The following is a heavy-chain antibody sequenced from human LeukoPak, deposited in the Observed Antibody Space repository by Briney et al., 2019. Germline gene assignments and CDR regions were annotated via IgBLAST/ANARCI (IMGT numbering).Heavy chain of an antibody. Sequence: SETLSLTCAVYGGSFIGYYWSWIRQPPGKGLEWIGEINHSGSTNYNPSLKSRVTISVDTSKNQFSLKLSSVTAADTAVYYCARGGISHYWGQGTLVTVS. CDR3: ARGGISHY. D-gene: IGHD2-15*01. J-gene: IGHJ4*02. V-gene: IGHV4-34*01. CDR1: GGSFIGYY. CDR2: INHSGST.